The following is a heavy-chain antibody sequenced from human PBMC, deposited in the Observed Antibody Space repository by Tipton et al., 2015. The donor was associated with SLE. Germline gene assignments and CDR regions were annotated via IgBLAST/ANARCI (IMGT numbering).Heavy chain of an antibody. CDR1: GYTFTNYG. Sequence: QSGAEVKKPGASVKVSCKASGYTFTNYGINWVRQAPGQGLEWLAWISANSGNTKYAQKLQGRVTMTRDTSTSTVYMDLSSLRSEDTAVYYCARDTATVPLEYWGQGTLVSVSS. CDR2: ISANSGNT. V-gene: IGHV1-18*01. CDR3: ARDTATVPLEY. J-gene: IGHJ4*02. D-gene: IGHD3-3*01.